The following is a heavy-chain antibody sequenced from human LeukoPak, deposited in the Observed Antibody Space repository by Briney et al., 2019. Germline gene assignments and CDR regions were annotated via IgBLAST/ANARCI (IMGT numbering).Heavy chain of an antibody. CDR1: GFTFSSYG. CDR2: ISGSGGST. CDR3: ARGRGYSHSNWFDP. Sequence: PGGSLRLSCAASGFTFSSYGMSWVRQAPGKGLEWVSAISGSGGSTYYADSVKGRFTISRDNSKNTLYLQMNSLRAEDTAVYYCARGRGYSHSNWFDPWGQGTLVTVSS. D-gene: IGHD5-18*01. J-gene: IGHJ5*02. V-gene: IGHV3-23*01.